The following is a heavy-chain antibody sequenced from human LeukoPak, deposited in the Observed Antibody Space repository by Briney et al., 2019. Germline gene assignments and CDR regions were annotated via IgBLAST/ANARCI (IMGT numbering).Heavy chain of an antibody. Sequence: GGSLRLSCAAAGFTFDSYAMTWVRQAPGKGLDWVSVISGSGGGTYYADSVKGRFTISRDNAKNSLYLQMNSLRAEDTAVYYCARIRDYYDSSGYSYGYYGMDVWGQGTTVTVSS. D-gene: IGHD3-22*01. J-gene: IGHJ6*02. CDR1: GFTFDSYA. CDR3: ARIRDYYDSSGYSYGYYGMDV. CDR2: ISGSGGGT. V-gene: IGHV3-21*01.